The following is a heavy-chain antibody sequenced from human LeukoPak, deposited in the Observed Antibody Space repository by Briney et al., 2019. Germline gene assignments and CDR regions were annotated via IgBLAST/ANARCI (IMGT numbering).Heavy chain of an antibody. J-gene: IGHJ4*02. CDR2: IYSGGTT. CDR3: ARDVGNYFDF. Sequence: GGSLRLSCAASGFTVSSYYMSWVRLAPGEGLEWVSVIYSGGTTFYADSVKGRFTLSRDNSKNTLYLQMNSLRAEDTAVYYCARDVGNYFDFWGQGTLVTVSS. D-gene: IGHD1-26*01. CDR1: GFTVSSYY. V-gene: IGHV3-53*01.